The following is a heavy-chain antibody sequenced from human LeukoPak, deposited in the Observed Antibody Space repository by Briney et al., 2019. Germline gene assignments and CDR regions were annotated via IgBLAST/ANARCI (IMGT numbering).Heavy chain of an antibody. D-gene: IGHD1-26*01. V-gene: IGHV4-59*08. CDR1: GGSISSYY. CDR3: ARTSGSYFDY. CDR2: IYYSGST. J-gene: IGHJ4*02. Sequence: PSETLSLTCTVSGGSISSYYWSWIWQPPGKGLEWIGYIYYSGSTNYNPSLKSRVTISVDTSKNQFSLKLSSVTAADTAVYYCARTSGSYFDYWGQGTLVTVSS.